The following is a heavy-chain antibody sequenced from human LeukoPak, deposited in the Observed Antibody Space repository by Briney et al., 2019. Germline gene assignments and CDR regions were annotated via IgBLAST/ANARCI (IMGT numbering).Heavy chain of an antibody. Sequence: GGSLRLSCAASGFTFSSYAMHWVRQAPGKGLEWVAVISYDGSNKYYADSVKGRFTISRGNSKNTLYLQMNSLRAEDTAVYYCARVDSRGIAAAGTSEYFQHWGQGTLATVSS. CDR1: GFTFSSYA. CDR2: ISYDGSNK. V-gene: IGHV3-30-3*01. CDR3: ARVDSRGIAAAGTSEYFQH. J-gene: IGHJ1*01. D-gene: IGHD6-13*01.